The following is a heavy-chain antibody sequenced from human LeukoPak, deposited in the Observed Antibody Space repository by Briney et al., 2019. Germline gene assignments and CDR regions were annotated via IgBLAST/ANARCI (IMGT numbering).Heavy chain of an antibody. CDR1: GGSFSGYY. V-gene: IGHV4-34*01. Sequence: SETLSLTCAVYGGSFSGYYWSWIRQPPGKGLEWIGEINHSGSTNYNPSLKSRVTISVDTSKNQFSLKLSSVTAADTAVYYCARWSDDAFDIWGQGTMVTVSS. CDR3: ARWSDDAFDI. CDR2: INHSGST. J-gene: IGHJ3*02.